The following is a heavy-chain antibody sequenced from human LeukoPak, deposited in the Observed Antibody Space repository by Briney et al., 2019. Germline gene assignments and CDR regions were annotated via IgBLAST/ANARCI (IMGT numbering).Heavy chain of an antibody. J-gene: IGHJ3*02. CDR3: ARKRIKGGHAFDI. V-gene: IGHV3-23*01. CDR2: ISGSGGST. Sequence: GRSLRLSCAASGFTFSSYGMHWVRQAPGKGLEWVSAISGSGGSTYYADSVKGRFTISRDNSKNTLYLQMNSLRAEDTAVYYCARKRIKGGHAFDIWGQGTMVTVSS. CDR1: GFTFSSYG. D-gene: IGHD1-26*01.